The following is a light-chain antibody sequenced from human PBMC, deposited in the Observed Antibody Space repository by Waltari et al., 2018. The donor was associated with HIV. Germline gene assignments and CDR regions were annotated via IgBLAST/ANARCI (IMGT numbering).Light chain of an antibody. CDR1: SSDVGGYNY. Sequence: QSALTQPASVSGSPGPSLTISCTGTSSDVGGYNYVSWSQQHPGKAPKPMIYEVSNRPSGVSNRFSGSKSGNTASLTISGLQTEDEADYYCSSYTSRSSNTPLTFGGGTKLTVL. V-gene: IGLV2-14*01. J-gene: IGLJ2*01. CDR2: EVS. CDR3: SSYTSRSSNTPLT.